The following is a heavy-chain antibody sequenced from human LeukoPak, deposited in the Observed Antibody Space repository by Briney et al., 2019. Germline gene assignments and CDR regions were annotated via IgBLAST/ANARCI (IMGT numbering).Heavy chain of an antibody. CDR3: ARVSCGGDCYQYYYGMDV. J-gene: IGHJ6*02. Sequence: ASVKVSCKASGYTFTDYYMHWVRQAPGQGLEWMGWINPNSGGTNYAQKFQGGVTMTRDTSISTAYMELSRLRSDDTAVYYCARVSCGGDCYQYYYGMDVWGQGTTVTVSS. CDR2: INPNSGGT. D-gene: IGHD2-21*02. CDR1: GYTFTDYY. V-gene: IGHV1-2*02.